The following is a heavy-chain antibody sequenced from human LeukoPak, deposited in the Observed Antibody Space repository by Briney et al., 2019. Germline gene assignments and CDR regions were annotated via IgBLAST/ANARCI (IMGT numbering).Heavy chain of an antibody. CDR1: GGTFSSYS. V-gene: IGHV1-69*05. CDR2: IIPIIGTA. J-gene: IGHJ4*02. Sequence: SVKVSCKASGGTFSSYSISWVRQAPGQGLEWMGGIIPIIGTANYAQKFQGRVTITTDESTSTAYMELSSLRSEDTAVYYCARELYSNLFDYWGQGTLVTVSS. D-gene: IGHD4-11*01. CDR3: ARELYSNLFDY.